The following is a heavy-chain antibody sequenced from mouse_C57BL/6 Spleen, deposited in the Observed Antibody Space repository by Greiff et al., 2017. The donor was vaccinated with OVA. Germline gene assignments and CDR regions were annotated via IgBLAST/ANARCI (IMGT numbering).Heavy chain of an antibody. CDR2: IWRGGST. D-gene: IGHD3-2*02. J-gene: IGHJ3*01. Sequence: VQLVESGPGLVQPSQSLSITCTVSGFSLTSYGVHWVRQSPGKGLEWLGVIWRGGSTDYNAAFMSRLSITKDNSKSQVFFKMNSLQADDTAISYCAKLSTAQATPHAYWGQGTLVTVSA. CDR3: AKLSTAQATPHAY. CDR1: GFSLTSYG. V-gene: IGHV2-5*01.